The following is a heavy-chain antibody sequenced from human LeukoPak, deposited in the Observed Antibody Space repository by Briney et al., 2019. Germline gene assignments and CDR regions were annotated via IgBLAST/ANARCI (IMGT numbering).Heavy chain of an antibody. CDR2: IKGSGDST. D-gene: IGHD2-2*02. CDR3: AKGEVVPAAIYGMDV. J-gene: IGHJ6*02. V-gene: IGHV3-23*01. CDR1: GFTFSSYA. Sequence: GGSLRLSCAASGFTFSSYAMNWVRQAPGKGPEWVSLIKGSGDSTYYADSVRGRFTIPRDNSKNTLYLQMNSLRGEDTAVYYCAKGEVVPAAIYGMDVWGQGTTVTVS.